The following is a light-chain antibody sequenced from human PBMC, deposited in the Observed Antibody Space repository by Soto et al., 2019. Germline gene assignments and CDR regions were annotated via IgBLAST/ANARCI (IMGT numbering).Light chain of an antibody. V-gene: IGKV3-15*01. CDR1: QSVSSN. J-gene: IGKJ1*01. CDR2: GAS. CDR3: QHYNNGPR. Sequence: IRMTKYTTTLSVFPGERAPPSFRASQSVSSNLAWYQQKPGQAPRLLIYGASTRATGIPTTFSGSGSGTEFTLTISSLQSEDFAVYYCQHYNNGPRFGQGTKVDIK.